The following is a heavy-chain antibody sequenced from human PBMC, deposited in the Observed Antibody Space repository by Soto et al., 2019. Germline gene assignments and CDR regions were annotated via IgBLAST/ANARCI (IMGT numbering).Heavy chain of an antibody. Sequence: GGSLRLSCAVSGFICSSYDMSWVRQAPGKGLEWVSTILVGGSTHYEDSVKGRFTISRDTSKNTVYLQMSSLTAGDTAFYYCAKATATSGGAFEIYGQGTMVTVSS. CDR3: AKATATSGGAFEI. CDR1: GFICSSYD. CDR2: ILVGGST. J-gene: IGHJ3*02. V-gene: IGHV3-23*01. D-gene: IGHD1-26*01.